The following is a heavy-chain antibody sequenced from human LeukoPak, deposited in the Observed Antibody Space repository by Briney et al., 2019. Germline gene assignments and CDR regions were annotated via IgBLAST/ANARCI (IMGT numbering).Heavy chain of an antibody. CDR1: GGSFSGYY. CDR3: ARGGTKYRKLYRVWFDP. CDR2: INHSGST. D-gene: IGHD1-14*01. J-gene: IGHJ5*02. Sequence: SETLSLTCAVYGGSFSGYYWSWIRQPPGKGLEWIGEINHSGSTNYNPSLKSRVTISVDTSKNQFSLKLSSVTAADTAVYYCARGGTKYRKLYRVWFDPWGQGTLATVSS. V-gene: IGHV4-34*01.